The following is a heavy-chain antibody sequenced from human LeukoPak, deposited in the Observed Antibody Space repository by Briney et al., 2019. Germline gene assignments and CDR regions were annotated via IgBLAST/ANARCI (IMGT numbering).Heavy chain of an antibody. CDR2: ISGSGGST. Sequence: GRSLRLSCAASGCTFSSYAMSWVHQAPGKGLEWVSAISGSGGSTYYADSVKGRFTISRDNSKNTLYLQMNSLRAEDTAVYYCAKGEGYDILTGYSDGFDYWGQGTLVTVSS. D-gene: IGHD3-9*01. J-gene: IGHJ4*02. CDR3: AKGEGYDILTGYSDGFDY. CDR1: GCTFSSYA. V-gene: IGHV3-23*01.